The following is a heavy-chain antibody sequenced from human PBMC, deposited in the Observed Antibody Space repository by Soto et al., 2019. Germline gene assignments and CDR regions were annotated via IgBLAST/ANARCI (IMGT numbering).Heavy chain of an antibody. V-gene: IGHV4-34*01. J-gene: IGHJ5*02. CDR3: ARGGRYCSGTSCYAFDP. Sequence: QVQLQQCGAGLLKPSETLSLTCTVSGGSFSTYFWSWIRQPPGKGLEWIGEINHSGESNYDPSLKGRVTMALDTSTNQMSLKMTSLTAADTAVYYCARGGRYCSGTSCYAFDPWGQGTLVTVSS. D-gene: IGHD2-2*01. CDR2: INHSGES. CDR1: GGSFSTYF.